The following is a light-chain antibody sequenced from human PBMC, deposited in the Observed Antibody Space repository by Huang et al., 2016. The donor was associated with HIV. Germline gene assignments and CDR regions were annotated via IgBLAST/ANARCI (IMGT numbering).Light chain of an antibody. V-gene: IGKV2-28*01. J-gene: IGKJ4*01. CDR1: QSLLHRNGNNY. CDR3: MQALQTPLT. Sequence: DIVMTQSPLSLSVTPGEPASISCRSSQSLLHRNGNNYLDWYLQKPGQSPQLLIYVASSRASGIPDRFNGSGSGTDFTLKISRVEAEEVGVYYCMQALQTPLTFGGGTKVEVK. CDR2: VAS.